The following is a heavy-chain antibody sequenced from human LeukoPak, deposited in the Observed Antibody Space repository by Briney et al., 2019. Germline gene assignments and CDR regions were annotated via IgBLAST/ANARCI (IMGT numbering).Heavy chain of an antibody. CDR2: IYASGST. J-gene: IGHJ4*02. Sequence: PSETLSLTCTVSGGSISSYYWSWIRQPAGKGLEWIGHIYASGSTNYNPSLKSRVTISVDTSKNQLSLKLSSVTAADTAVYYCARDRGSSWGIDYWGQGTLATVSS. D-gene: IGHD3-10*01. V-gene: IGHV4-4*07. CDR3: ARDRGSSWGIDY. CDR1: GGSISSYY.